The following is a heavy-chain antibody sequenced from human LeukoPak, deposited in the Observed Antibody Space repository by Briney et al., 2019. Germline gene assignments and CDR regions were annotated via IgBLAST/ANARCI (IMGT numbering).Heavy chain of an antibody. V-gene: IGHV3-33*01. D-gene: IGHD2-21*02. CDR2: IWYDGNNK. CDR1: GFTFSSYG. Sequence: QPGGSLRLSCAASGFTFSSYGMHWVRQAPGKGLEWVALIWYDGNNKYYADSVKGRFTISRDNSKNTLYLQLNSLRAEDAAVYYCARVLGTAFDYWGQGTLVTVSS. CDR3: ARVLGTAFDY. J-gene: IGHJ4*02.